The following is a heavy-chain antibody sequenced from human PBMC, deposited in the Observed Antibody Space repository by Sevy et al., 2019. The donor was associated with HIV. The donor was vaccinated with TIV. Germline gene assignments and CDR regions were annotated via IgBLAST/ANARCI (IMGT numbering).Heavy chain of an antibody. Sequence: GGSLRLSCAASEVTFYNYAMTWVRQAPGKGLEWVSVIDGSGGNLYYADSVKGRFTISRDNSKNTLYLQMNSLRADDTAVYYCAKRGTYYGGPFDCWGQGTLVTVSS. J-gene: IGHJ4*02. CDR1: EVTFYNYA. D-gene: IGHD1-26*01. CDR2: IDGSGGNL. CDR3: AKRGTYYGGPFDC. V-gene: IGHV3-23*01.